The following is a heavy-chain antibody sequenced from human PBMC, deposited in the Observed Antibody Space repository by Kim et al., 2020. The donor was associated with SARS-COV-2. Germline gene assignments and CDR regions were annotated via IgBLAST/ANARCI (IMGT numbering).Heavy chain of an antibody. Sequence: GGSLRLSCAASGFTFSSYWMTWVRQALGKGLEWVGNIKQDGSDKYYMYSVKVRFTFSISNAKYSLYLQMHILRPEAAAVSFCICAPAADYWGQGTLVTVS. J-gene: IGHJ4*02. V-gene: IGHV3-7*03. CDR2: IKQDGSDK. D-gene: IGHD2-21*01. CDR3: ICAPAADY. CDR1: GFTFSSYW.